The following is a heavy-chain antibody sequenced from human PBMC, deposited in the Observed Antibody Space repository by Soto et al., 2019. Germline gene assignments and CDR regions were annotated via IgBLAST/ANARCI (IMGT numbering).Heavy chain of an antibody. J-gene: IGHJ5*02. CDR3: ARDHMCTSTTCYANWFDP. D-gene: IGHD2-2*01. V-gene: IGHV3-23*01. CDR2: IRGDGGQT. Sequence: GGSLRLSCTASGFTFTSYGMGWVRQAPGKGLQWVSTIRGDGGQTHYTDSVKGRFSISRDNAKNAVTLQMNSLRAEDTALYFCARDHMCTSTTCYANWFDPWGQGTQVTVSS. CDR1: GFTFTSYG.